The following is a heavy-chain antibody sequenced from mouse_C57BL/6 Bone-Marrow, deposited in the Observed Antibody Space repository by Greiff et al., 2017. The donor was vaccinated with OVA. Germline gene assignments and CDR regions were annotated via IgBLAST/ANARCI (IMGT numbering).Heavy chain of an antibody. J-gene: IGHJ2*01. Sequence: EVQLQQSGTVLARPGASVKMSCKPSGYTFTSYWMHWVKQRPGQGLEWIGAIYPGNSDTSYNQKFKGKAKLTAVTSASTAYMELSSLTNEDSAVYYCTRTFITTVVSYFDYWGQGTTLTVSS. D-gene: IGHD1-1*01. CDR3: TRTFITTVVSYFDY. V-gene: IGHV1-5*01. CDR1: GYTFTSYW. CDR2: IYPGNSDT.